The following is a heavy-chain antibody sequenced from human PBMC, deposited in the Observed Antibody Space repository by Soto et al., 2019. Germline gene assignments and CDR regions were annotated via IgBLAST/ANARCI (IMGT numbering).Heavy chain of an antibody. J-gene: IGHJ4*02. CDR3: ARVISPMAPFDY. V-gene: IGHV4-39*07. Sequence: PSETLSLTCTVSGGPFSRGGYYWSWVRQPPGKGLEWIGEIYHSGSTNYNPSLKSRVTISVDKSKNQFSLKLTSVTAADTAVYYCARVISPMAPFDYWGQGTLVTVSS. CDR1: GGPFSRGGYY. D-gene: IGHD3-10*01. CDR2: IYHSGST.